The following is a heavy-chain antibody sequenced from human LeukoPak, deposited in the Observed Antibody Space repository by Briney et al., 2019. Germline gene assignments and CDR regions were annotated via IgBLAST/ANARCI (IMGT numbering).Heavy chain of an antibody. CDR2: IYYSGST. Sequence: SETLSLTCTVSGGSISSSSYYWGWIRQPPGKGLEWIGSIYYSGSTYYNPSLKSRVTISVDTSKNQFSLKLSSVTAADTAVYYCARISYGNLRLDYWGQGTLVTVSS. D-gene: IGHD5-18*01. CDR1: GGSISSSSYY. J-gene: IGHJ4*02. V-gene: IGHV4-39*07. CDR3: ARISYGNLRLDY.